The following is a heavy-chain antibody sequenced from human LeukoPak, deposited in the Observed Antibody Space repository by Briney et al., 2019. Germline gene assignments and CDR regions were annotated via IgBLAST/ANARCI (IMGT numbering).Heavy chain of an antibody. CDR3: TRDLMDYDVSTGLHHYYMDV. V-gene: IGHV3-74*01. Sequence: PGGSLRLSCVASGFTFSSYWMHWVRQDPRKGLVWVSRINGDGRNINYADSVRGRFTISRDNAETTLYLQMNTLRVEDTAVYYCTRDLMDYDVSTGLHHYYMDVWGQGTTVTVSS. J-gene: IGHJ6*02. D-gene: IGHD3-9*01. CDR2: INGDGRNI. CDR1: GFTFSSYW.